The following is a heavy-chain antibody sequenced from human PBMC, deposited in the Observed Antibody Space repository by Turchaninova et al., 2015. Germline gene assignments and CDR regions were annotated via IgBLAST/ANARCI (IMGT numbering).Heavy chain of an antibody. CDR1: GFSFSNFW. CDR2: IKQDGSVT. V-gene: IGHV3-7*01. CDR3: VRDYDY. J-gene: IGHJ4*02. Sequence: EVQLLQSGGGLVQPGGSLRLSWAASGFSFSNFWMCWSRQAPGKGLEWVANIKQDGSVTHYVDSVRGRFTISRDNAKNSLYLQMNNLRVEDTAVYYCVRDYDYWGQGISVTVSS.